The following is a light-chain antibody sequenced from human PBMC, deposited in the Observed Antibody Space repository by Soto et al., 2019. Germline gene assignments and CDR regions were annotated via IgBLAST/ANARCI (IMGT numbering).Light chain of an antibody. J-gene: IGKJ2*02. CDR2: LGS. Sequence: DIVMTQSPLSLPVTPGEPASISCRSSQSLLHSNGYNYLDWYLQKPGQSPQVLIYLGSNRAYGVPDRFSGSGSATDFTLKISRVEAEDVGVYYCMQALQTPRTFGQGTKLEIK. V-gene: IGKV2-28*01. CDR1: QSLLHSNGYNY. CDR3: MQALQTPRT.